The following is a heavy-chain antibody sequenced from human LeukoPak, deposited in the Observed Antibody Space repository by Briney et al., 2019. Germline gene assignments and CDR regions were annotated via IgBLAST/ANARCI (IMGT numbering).Heavy chain of an antibody. CDR3: ARGAETGFDL. Sequence: GGSLRLSCAASGFTFSHYDMHWVRQTTGRGLEWVSSIGATVGIYYLASVKGRFTISRENAKNSLYLQMSSLRPGDTAVYYCARGAETGFDLWGHGTRVTVSS. D-gene: IGHD5-24*01. CDR2: IGATVGI. J-gene: IGHJ3*01. CDR1: GFTFSHYD. V-gene: IGHV3-13*01.